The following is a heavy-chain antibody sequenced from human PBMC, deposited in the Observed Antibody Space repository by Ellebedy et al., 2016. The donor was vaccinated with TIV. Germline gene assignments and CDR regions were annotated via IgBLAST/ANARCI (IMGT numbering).Heavy chain of an antibody. CDR1: GGSITNYY. J-gene: IGHJ2*01. CDR2: VYYSGAT. Sequence: MPSETLSLTCNVSGGSITNYYWSWIRQPPGRDLEWLGYVYYSGATNHNPSLTGRVRISLDTSKSQFSLELTSVTAADTAVYFCAKGVRYFDLWGRGTLVTVSS. D-gene: IGHD3-10*02. CDR3: AKGVRYFDL. V-gene: IGHV4-59*08.